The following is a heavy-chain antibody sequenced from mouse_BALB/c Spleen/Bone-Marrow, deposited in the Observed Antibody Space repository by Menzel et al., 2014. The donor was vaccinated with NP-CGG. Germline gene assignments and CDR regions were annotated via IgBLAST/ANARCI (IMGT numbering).Heavy chain of an antibody. Sequence: EVHLVESGGGLVKPGGSLKLSCAASGFTFSSYAMSWVRQSPEKRLEWVAEISSGGTYTYYPDTVTGRFTISRDNAKNTLYLEMSSLRSEDTAMYYCARVIGTRAFDSWGQGTTLTVSS. CDR2: ISSGGTYT. D-gene: IGHD4-1*01. V-gene: IGHV5-9-4*01. CDR3: ARVIGTRAFDS. CDR1: GFTFSSYA. J-gene: IGHJ2*01.